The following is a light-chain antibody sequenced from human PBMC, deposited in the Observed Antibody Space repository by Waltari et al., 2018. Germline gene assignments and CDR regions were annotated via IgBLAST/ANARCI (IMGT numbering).Light chain of an antibody. V-gene: IGLV2-14*03. J-gene: IGLJ1*01. CDR3: SSYTSSKTLV. CDR1: NSDVGGYNF. Sequence: QSALTQPASVSGSPGQSITISCTGTNSDVGGYNFVSWYQQHPGKAPKPMIYDVGGRPSGVSNRFSGSKSGNTASLTISGLQAEDEADYYCSSYTSSKTLVFGTGTKVTVL. CDR2: DVG.